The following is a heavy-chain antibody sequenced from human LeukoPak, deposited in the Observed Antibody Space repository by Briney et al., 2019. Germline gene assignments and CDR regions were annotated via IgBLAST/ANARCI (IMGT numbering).Heavy chain of an antibody. CDR2: INHSGST. CDR1: GFTFGDYA. D-gene: IGHD2-15*01. J-gene: IGHJ3*02. Sequence: KAGGSLRLSCTASGFTFGDYAMSWVRQAPGKGLEWIGEINHSGSTNYNPSLKSRVTISVDTSKNQFSLKLNSVTAADTAVYYCARDSVTPTDAFDIWGQGTMVSVSS. V-gene: IGHV4-34*01. CDR3: ARDSVTPTDAFDI.